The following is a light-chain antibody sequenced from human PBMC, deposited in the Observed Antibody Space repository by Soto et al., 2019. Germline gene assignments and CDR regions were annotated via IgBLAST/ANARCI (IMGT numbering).Light chain of an antibody. CDR2: EVN. V-gene: IGLV2-14*03. Sequence: QSALTQPASVSGSPGQSITISCTGTSSDLGSYNYVSWYRQHPGKAPKVLLYEVNNRPSGVSNRFSGSKSGNTASLTISWLQAEDEADYYCSAYTGSKLVFGAGTELTVL. CDR1: SSDLGSYNY. CDR3: SAYTGSKLV. J-gene: IGLJ3*02.